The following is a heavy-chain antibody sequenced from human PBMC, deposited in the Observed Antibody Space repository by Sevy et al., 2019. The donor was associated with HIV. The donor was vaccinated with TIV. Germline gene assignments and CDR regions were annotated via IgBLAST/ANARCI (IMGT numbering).Heavy chain of an antibody. V-gene: IGHV3-48*04. Sequence: GGSLRLSCAASRLTFSSSSVNWVRQAPGKGLEWVSYISSSSTTIYYADSVKGRFTISRDNAKNSLFLQVNSLRGEDTALYYCASLLGSATTFQYWGQGTLVTVSS. J-gene: IGHJ4*02. CDR2: ISSSSTTI. CDR3: ASLLGSATTFQY. CDR1: RLTFSSSS. D-gene: IGHD7-27*01.